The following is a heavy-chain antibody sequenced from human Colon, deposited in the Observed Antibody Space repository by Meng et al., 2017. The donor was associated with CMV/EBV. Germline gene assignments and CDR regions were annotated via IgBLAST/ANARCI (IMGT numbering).Heavy chain of an antibody. V-gene: IGHV3-30*04. CDR2: VSFDGSHT. D-gene: IGHD3-3*01. CDR3: AKDYEPGDYYYYFMDV. Sequence: GESLKISCEVSGFTFSNFAMHWVRQAPGKGLEWVAFVSFDGSHTKLADSVKGRFTITRDNSKNTLYLQMNSLRGEDTAVYYCAKDYEPGDYYYYFMDVWGQGTTVTVSS. J-gene: IGHJ6*02. CDR1: GFTFSNFA.